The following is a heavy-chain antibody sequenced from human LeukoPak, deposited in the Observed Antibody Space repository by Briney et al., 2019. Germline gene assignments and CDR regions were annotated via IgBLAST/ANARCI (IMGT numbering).Heavy chain of an antibody. J-gene: IGHJ2*01. CDR2: IYYSGST. V-gene: IGHV4-59*01. CDR1: GGSFSGYY. CDR3: ARDSYSSGWYYWYFDL. Sequence: SETLSLTCAVYGGSFSGYYWSWIRQPPGKGLEWIGYIYYSGSTNYNPSLKSRVTISVDTSKNQFSLKLSSVTAADTAVYYCARDSYSSGWYYWYFDLWGRGTLVTVSS. D-gene: IGHD6-19*01.